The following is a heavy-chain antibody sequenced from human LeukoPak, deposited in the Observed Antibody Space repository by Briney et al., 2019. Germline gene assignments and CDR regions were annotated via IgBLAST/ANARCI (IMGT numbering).Heavy chain of an antibody. Sequence: PGGSLRLSCAASGFTFDDYAMHWVRQAPGKGLERVSLISGDGGSTYYADSVKGRFTISRGNSKNSLYLQMNSLRTEDTALYYCAKDSSSWYVFNYYYGMDVWGQGTTVTVSS. CDR2: ISGDGGST. CDR3: AKDSSSWYVFNYYYGMDV. J-gene: IGHJ6*02. CDR1: GFTFDDYA. V-gene: IGHV3-43*02. D-gene: IGHD6-13*01.